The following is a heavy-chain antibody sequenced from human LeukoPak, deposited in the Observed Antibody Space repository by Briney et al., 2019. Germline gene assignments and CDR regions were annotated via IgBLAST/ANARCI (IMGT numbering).Heavy chain of an antibody. V-gene: IGHV3-30*18. Sequence: GGSLRLSCSASGFTFSSYGMHWVRQAPGKGLEWVAVISYDGSNKYYADSVKGRFTISRDNSKNTLYLQMNSLRAEDTAVYYCAKQIGATAPYFDYWGQGTLVTVSS. CDR2: ISYDGSNK. J-gene: IGHJ4*02. CDR3: AKQIGATAPYFDY. CDR1: GFTFSSYG. D-gene: IGHD1-26*01.